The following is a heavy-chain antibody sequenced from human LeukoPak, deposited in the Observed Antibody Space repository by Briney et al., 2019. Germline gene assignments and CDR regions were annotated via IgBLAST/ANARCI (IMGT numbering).Heavy chain of an antibody. CDR2: IYHSGST. CDR1: GGSIGTYY. J-gene: IGHJ4*02. V-gene: IGHV4-59*12. Sequence: SETLSLTCTVSGGSIGTYYWSWIRQPPGKGLEWIGYIYHSGSTYYNPSLKSRVTISVDRSKNQFSLKLSSVTAADTAVYYCARAMSEGYYFDYWGQGTLVTVSS. CDR3: ARAMSEGYYFDY.